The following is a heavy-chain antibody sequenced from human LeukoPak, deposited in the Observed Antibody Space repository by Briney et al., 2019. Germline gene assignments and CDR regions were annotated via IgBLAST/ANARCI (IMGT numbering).Heavy chain of an antibody. CDR3: ARDLHCGGDCYPLTY. D-gene: IGHD2-21*01. V-gene: IGHV3-48*01. CDR2: ISSTSRTI. J-gene: IGHJ4*02. Sequence: GGSLRLSGAASGFTFSGFGMNWVRQAPGRGLECVSYISSTSRTIYYADSVKGRFTISRDNAKNSLYLQMNSLRAEDTAVYYCARDLHCGGDCYPLTYWGQGTLVTVSS. CDR1: GFTFSGFG.